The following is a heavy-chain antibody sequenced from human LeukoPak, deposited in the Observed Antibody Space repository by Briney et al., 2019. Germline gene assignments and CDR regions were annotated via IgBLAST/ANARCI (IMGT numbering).Heavy chain of an antibody. CDR3: ARDEEDIVVVPDDY. CDR2: INPNSGGT. J-gene: IGHJ4*02. Sequence: ASVKVSCKASGYTFTGYYMHWVRQAPGQGLEWMGWINPNSGGTNYAQKFQGRVTMTRDTSIGTAYMELSRLRSDDTAVYYCARDEEDIVVVPDDYWGQGTLVTVSS. V-gene: IGHV1-2*02. CDR1: GYTFTGYY. D-gene: IGHD2-2*01.